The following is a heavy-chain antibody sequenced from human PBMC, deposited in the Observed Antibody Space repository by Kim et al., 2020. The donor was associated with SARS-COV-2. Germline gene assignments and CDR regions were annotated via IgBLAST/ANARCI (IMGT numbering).Heavy chain of an antibody. Sequence: GGSLRLSCEASGFTFSDFYMTWVRQAPGKGLEFISSINSNGETTYSAVSVRGRFTISRDNGKKSLSLQMNDVIADDTAVYYCARFSYGNLGKDAFDVWGQGTWVTVSS. V-gene: IGHV3-11*01. CDR3: ARFSYGNLGKDAFDV. CDR2: INSNGETT. CDR1: GFTFSDFY. J-gene: IGHJ3*01. D-gene: IGHD1-26*01.